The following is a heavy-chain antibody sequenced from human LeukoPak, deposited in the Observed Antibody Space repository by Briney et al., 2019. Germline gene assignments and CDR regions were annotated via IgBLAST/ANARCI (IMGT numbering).Heavy chain of an antibody. CDR3: ARSSMTVAGVRAFDI. CDR1: GYSFSYSW. CDR2: IYPGDSDT. J-gene: IGHJ3*02. Sequence: GESLKISCQASGYSFSYSWIGWVRQMPGKGLEWMGIIYPGDSDTRYSPSFQGQVTISADKSISTAYLQWSSLKASDTAMYYCARSSMTVAGVRAFDIWGQGTMVTVSS. V-gene: IGHV5-51*01. D-gene: IGHD6-19*01.